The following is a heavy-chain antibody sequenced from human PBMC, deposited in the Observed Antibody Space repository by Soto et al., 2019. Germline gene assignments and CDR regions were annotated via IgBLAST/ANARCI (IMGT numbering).Heavy chain of an antibody. J-gene: IGHJ3*02. CDR3: ARDPTTVVDPDAFDI. V-gene: IGHV3-30-3*01. D-gene: IGHD4-4*01. Sequence: QVQLVESGGGVVQPGRSLRLSCAASGFTFSSYAMHWVRQAPGKGLEWVAVISYDGSNKYYADSVKGRFTISRDNSKNTLYLQMNSLRAEDTAVYYCARDPTTVVDPDAFDIWGQGTMVTVSS. CDR1: GFTFSSYA. CDR2: ISYDGSNK.